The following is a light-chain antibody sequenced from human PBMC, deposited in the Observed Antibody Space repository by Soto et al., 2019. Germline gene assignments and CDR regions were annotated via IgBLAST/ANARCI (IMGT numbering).Light chain of an antibody. J-gene: IGKJ4*01. CDR3: QHYKNWPLT. CDR1: QSVSVN. CDR2: GAS. Sequence: EIVMTQSPATLSVSPGERATLSCRASQSVSVNFAWYQQQPGQPPRLLIYGASTRATGIPARFSGSGSGTEFTLTISSLQSGDSAVYYCQHYKNWPLTFGGGTKVEIK. V-gene: IGKV3D-15*01.